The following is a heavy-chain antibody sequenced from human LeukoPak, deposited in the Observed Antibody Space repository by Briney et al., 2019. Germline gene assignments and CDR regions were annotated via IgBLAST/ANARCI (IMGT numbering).Heavy chain of an antibody. D-gene: IGHD3-10*01. Sequence: ASVKVSCKASGYTFTSYDINWVRQATGQGLEWMGWMNPNSGNTGYAQKFRGRVTMTRNTSISTAYMELSSLRSEDTAVYYCARAAMVRGVIIRNYYFDYWGQGTLVTVSS. J-gene: IGHJ4*02. CDR2: MNPNSGNT. CDR1: GYTFTSYD. CDR3: ARAAMVRGVIIRNYYFDY. V-gene: IGHV1-8*01.